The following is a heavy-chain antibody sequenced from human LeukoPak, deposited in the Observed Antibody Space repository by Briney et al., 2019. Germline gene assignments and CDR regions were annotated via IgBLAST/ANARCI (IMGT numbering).Heavy chain of an antibody. CDR3: ARFMSYYDSSGHDY. Sequence: NPSETLSLTCTVSGGSISSSSYYWGWIRQPPGKGLEWIGYIYYSGSTNYNPSLKSRVTISVDTSKNQFSLKLSSVTAADTAVYYCARFMSYYDSSGHDYWGQGTLVTVSS. CDR1: GGSISSSSYY. D-gene: IGHD3-22*01. J-gene: IGHJ4*02. V-gene: IGHV4-61*05. CDR2: IYYSGST.